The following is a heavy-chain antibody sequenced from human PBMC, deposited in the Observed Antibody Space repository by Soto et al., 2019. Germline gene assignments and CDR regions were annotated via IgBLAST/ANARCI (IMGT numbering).Heavy chain of an antibody. J-gene: IGHJ4*02. CDR2: IYYTGST. Sequence: SETLSLTCTVSGGSVNSDNFYWSWIRQPPGRGLEWIGYIYYTGSTSYNPSLKSRVTISIDTSRNQFPLKLSSVTAADTAVYYCAREFSNSPEAFDSWGQGSLVTVSS. D-gene: IGHD6-6*01. CDR3: AREFSNSPEAFDS. CDR1: GGSVNSDNFY. V-gene: IGHV4-61*01.